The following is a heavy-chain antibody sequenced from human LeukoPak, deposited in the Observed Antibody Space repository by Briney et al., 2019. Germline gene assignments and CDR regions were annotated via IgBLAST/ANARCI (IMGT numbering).Heavy chain of an antibody. CDR1: GFTFSSYG. CDR3: AKGGRSSWHNDY. CDR2: ISYDESNE. D-gene: IGHD6-13*01. V-gene: IGHV3-30*18. J-gene: IGHJ4*02. Sequence: GGSLRLSCAASGFTFSSYGMHWVRQAPGKGLEWVAVISYDESNEYYADSVKGRFTISRDNSNNTLYLQMNSLRTEDTAVYYCAKGGRSSWHNDYWGQGTLVTVSS.